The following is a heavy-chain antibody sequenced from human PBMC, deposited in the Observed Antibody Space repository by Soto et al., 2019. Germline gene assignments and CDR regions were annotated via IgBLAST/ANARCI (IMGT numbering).Heavy chain of an antibody. J-gene: IGHJ6*02. CDR2: IRSKDYGGAT. V-gene: IGHV3-49*03. CDR3: ARHSGVGESLPPNYYGLDV. D-gene: IGHD3-10*01. CDR1: VFIFVDYE. Sequence: GWSLRLYCTASVFIFVDYEMNWFRQAPGKGLEWVGFIRSKDYGGATHYAASVEGRFTISRNDSKSVAYLQMSSLKTEDTAVYYCARHSGVGESLPPNYYGLDVWGQGTAVTVSS.